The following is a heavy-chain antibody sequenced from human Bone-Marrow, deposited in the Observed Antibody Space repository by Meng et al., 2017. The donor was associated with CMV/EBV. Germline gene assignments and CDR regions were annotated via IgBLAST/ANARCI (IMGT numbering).Heavy chain of an antibody. CDR1: GYTFTGYY. J-gene: IGHJ2*01. D-gene: IGHD3-10*01. Sequence: ASVKVSCKASGYTFTGYYMHWVRQAPGQGLEWMGWINPNSGDTNYAQNFRGRVTMTRDTSINTAYMELSRLTSADTDIYYCARLTMVITSYLWGRGTLVTVSS. V-gene: IGHV1-2*02. CDR2: INPNSGDT. CDR3: ARLTMVITSYL.